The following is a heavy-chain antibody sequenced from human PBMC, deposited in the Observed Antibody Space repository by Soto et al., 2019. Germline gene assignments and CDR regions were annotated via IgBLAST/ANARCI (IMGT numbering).Heavy chain of an antibody. J-gene: IGHJ6*02. CDR2: IYYSGST. Sequence: QVQLQESGPGLVKPSQTLSLTCTVSGGSISSGDYYWSWIRQPPGKGLEWIGYIYYSGSTYYNPSLKSRVTIPVDTSKNQFSLKLSSVTAADTAVYYCARGGYWGGDCYSYYYYGMDVWGQGTTVTVSS. D-gene: IGHD2-21*02. CDR3: ARGGYWGGDCYSYYYYGMDV. CDR1: GGSISSGDYY. V-gene: IGHV4-30-4*01.